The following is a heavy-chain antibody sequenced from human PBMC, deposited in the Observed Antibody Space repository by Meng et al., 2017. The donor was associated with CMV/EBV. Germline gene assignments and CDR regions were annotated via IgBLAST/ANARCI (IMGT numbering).Heavy chain of an antibody. CDR3: ARGGSSSSETFDY. CDR2: IYYSGST. Sequence: SETLSLTCTVSGGSISSYYWSWIRQPPGKGLEWIGYIYYSGSTNYNPSLKSRVTISVDTSKNQFPLKLSSVTAADTAVYYCARGGSSSSETFDYWGQGTLVTVSS. CDR1: GGSISSYY. D-gene: IGHD6-6*01. V-gene: IGHV4-59*01. J-gene: IGHJ4*02.